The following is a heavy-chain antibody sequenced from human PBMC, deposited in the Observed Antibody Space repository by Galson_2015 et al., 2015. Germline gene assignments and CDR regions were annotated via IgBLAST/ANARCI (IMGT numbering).Heavy chain of an antibody. D-gene: IGHD2-15*01. CDR2: IGREAYGGTT. CDR3: SRVYGFCSGGRCPDAFDL. J-gene: IGHJ3*01. CDR1: GFTFRDYP. Sequence: SLRLSCAASGFTFRDYPMSWFRQAPGKGLEWVGFIGREAYGGTTDYAASVKGRFSIPRDDSKRITFLQMTSLKTEDTALYYCSRVYGFCSGGRCPDAFDLWGQGTMVTVSA. V-gene: IGHV3-49*03.